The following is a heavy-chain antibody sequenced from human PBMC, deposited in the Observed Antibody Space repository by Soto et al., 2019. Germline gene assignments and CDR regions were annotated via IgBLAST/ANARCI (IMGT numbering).Heavy chain of an antibody. V-gene: IGHV1-18*01. CDR2: ISVYNGNK. J-gene: IGHJ6*02. CDR3: ARVAITLIRGLKVDFYSMDV. CDR1: GYTFNNYG. D-gene: IGHD3-10*01. Sequence: ASVKVSCKASGYTFNNYGIAWVRQAPGQGLEWLGWISVYNGNKNYAKKVQGRVSMTADTSTSTAHMELRSLQSDDTAVYFCARVAITLIRGLKVDFYSMDVWGQGTTVTVSS.